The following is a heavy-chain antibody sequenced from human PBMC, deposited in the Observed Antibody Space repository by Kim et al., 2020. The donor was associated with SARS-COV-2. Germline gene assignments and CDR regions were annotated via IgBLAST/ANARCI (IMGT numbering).Heavy chain of an antibody. CDR3: ARRDDGGGGFDY. J-gene: IGHJ4*02. V-gene: IGHV1-69*02. Sequence: NYAQKFQGRVTITADKSTSTAYMELSSLRSEDTAVYYCARRDDGGGGFDYWGQGTLVTVSS. D-gene: IGHD4-17*01.